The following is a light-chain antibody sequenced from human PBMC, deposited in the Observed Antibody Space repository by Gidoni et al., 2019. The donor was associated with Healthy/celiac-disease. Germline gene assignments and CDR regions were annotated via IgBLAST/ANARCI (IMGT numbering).Light chain of an antibody. CDR3: QQYYSYPRE. Sequence: AIRITQSPSSLSASTGDRVTITCRASQGISSYLAWYQQKPGKAPKLLIYAASTLQSGVPSRFSGSGSGTDFTLTISCLQSEDFATYYCQQYYSYPREFGQGTNVEIK. CDR1: QGISSY. J-gene: IGKJ1*01. V-gene: IGKV1-8*01. CDR2: AAS.